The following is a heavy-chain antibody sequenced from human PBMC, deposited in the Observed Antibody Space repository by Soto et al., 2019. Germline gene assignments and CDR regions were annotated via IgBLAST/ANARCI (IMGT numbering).Heavy chain of an antibody. V-gene: IGHV3-7*01. D-gene: IGHD3-9*01. CDR1: GFTCSRFW. CDR2: IDEDGSEK. J-gene: IGHJ4*02. CDR3: ARRRYFDWSSAISDFDY. Sequence: GGSLRLSCQASGFTCSRFWMTWVRQAPGKGLEWVANIDEDGSEKHYVDSVKGRFTISRDNTKNSLYLQATSLRVEDTAVYYCARRRYFDWSSAISDFDYWGQGTLVTVSS.